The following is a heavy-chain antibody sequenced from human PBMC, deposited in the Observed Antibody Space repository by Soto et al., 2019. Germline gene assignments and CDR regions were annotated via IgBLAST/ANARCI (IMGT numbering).Heavy chain of an antibody. CDR1: GFTFNSYG. CDR3: PRHHNWNYVGLDY. Sequence: QVQLVESGGGVVQPGRSLRLSCAASGFTFNSYGMHWVRQAPGKGLEWVAVIWYDGSNKYYADSVKGRFTISRDNSKNTLYLQMNSLRADDTAVYYCPRHHNWNYVGLDYWGQGTLVTVSS. D-gene: IGHD1-7*01. CDR2: IWYDGSNK. J-gene: IGHJ4*02. V-gene: IGHV3-33*01.